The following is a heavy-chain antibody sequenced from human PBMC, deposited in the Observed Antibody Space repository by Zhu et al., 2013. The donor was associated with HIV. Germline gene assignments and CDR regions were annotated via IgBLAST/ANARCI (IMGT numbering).Heavy chain of an antibody. D-gene: IGHD1-1*01. Sequence: QVQLVQSGAEVRSLGLSEGLLQGFWLHFTSYGISWVRQAPGQGLEWMGWISAYNGNTNYAQKLQGRVTMTTDTSTSTAYMELRSLRSDDTAVYYCARITTGRDAFDIWGQGTMVTVSS. V-gene: IGHV1-18*01. CDR3: ARITTGRDAFDI. J-gene: IGHJ3*02. CDR2: ISAYNGNT. CDR1: LHFTSYG.